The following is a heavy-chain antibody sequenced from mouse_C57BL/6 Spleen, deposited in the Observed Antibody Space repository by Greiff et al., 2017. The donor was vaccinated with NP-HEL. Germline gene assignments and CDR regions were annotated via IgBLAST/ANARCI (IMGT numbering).Heavy chain of an antibody. D-gene: IGHD1-1*01. CDR3: ARNDIYYYGSSLAWFAY. CDR1: GYTFTSYW. V-gene: IGHV1-59*01. CDR2: IDPSDSYT. Sequence: VQLQQPGAELVRPGTSVKLSCKASGYTFTSYWMHWVKQRPGQGLEWIGVIDPSDSYTNYNQKFKGKATLTVDTSSSTAYMQLSSLTSEDSAVYYCARNDIYYYGSSLAWFAYWGQGTLVTVSA. J-gene: IGHJ3*01.